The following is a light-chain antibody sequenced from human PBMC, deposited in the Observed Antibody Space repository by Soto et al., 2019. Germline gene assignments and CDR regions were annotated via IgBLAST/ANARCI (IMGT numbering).Light chain of an antibody. CDR1: QDIAIY. V-gene: IGKV1-9*01. CDR2: AAS. J-gene: IGKJ4*01. Sequence: IPLTQSPSSLSASVGDRVTITCRASQDIAIYLAWYQQKPGEAPKLLIYAASTLYGGVPSRFSGSGSGTDFALATTSLQAEDFATYYCQQLRMYPSTFGGGTKVEIK. CDR3: QQLRMYPST.